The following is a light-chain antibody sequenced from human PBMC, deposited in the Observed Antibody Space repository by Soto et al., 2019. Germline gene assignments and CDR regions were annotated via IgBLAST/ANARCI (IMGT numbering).Light chain of an antibody. CDR3: QQYNTWPPIT. CDR1: QSVSSN. Sequence: EIVMTQSPATLSVSPGERATLSCRASQSVSSNLAWYQQKPGQAPRLLIYGASIRPTGIPARFSGSGSWTEFTLTIRSLQSEDFAVYYCQQYNTWPPITFGQGTRREI. V-gene: IGKV3-15*01. J-gene: IGKJ5*01. CDR2: GAS.